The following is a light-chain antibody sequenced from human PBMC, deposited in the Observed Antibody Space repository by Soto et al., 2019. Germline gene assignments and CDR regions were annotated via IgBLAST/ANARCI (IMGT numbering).Light chain of an antibody. CDR3: QQYGSLPT. V-gene: IGKV3-11*01. CDR2: EAA. J-gene: IGKJ5*01. CDR1: QSIGGY. Sequence: DIVLTQSPATLSLSPGERATLSCRASQSIGGYLAWYQQKPGQSPRLLIYEAANRATGIPARFGGSGSGTDFTLTISSLEPEDFAVYYCQQYGSLPTFGQGTRLENK.